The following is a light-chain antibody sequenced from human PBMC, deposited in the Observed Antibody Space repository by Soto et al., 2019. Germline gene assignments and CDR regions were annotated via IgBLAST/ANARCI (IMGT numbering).Light chain of an antibody. V-gene: IGLV2-14*01. Sequence: QSALTQPASVSGSPGQSIPVSCTGTSSDIGGHNYVSWSQPYPGKVPKLIIYEVTNRPSGVSNRFSGSKSGNTASLTVSGLQAEDEADYYCSSYTTTSTVVFGGGTKVTVL. CDR2: EVT. J-gene: IGLJ2*01. CDR1: SSDIGGHNY. CDR3: SSYTTTSTVV.